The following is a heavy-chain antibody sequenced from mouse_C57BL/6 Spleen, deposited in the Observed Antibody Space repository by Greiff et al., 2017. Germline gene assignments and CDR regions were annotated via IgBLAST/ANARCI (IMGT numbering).Heavy chain of an antibody. CDR3: ARVDILGYCDV. CDR2: IYPSDSET. D-gene: IGHD2-10*02. V-gene: IGHV1-61*01. CDR1: GYTFTSYW. J-gene: IGHJ1*03. Sequence: QVQLQQPGAELVRPGSSVKLSCKASGYTFTSYWMDWVKQRPGQGLEWIGNIYPSDSETHYNQKFKDKATLTVDKSSSTAYMQLSSLTSEDSAVYYCARVDILGYCDVWGTGTTVTVSS.